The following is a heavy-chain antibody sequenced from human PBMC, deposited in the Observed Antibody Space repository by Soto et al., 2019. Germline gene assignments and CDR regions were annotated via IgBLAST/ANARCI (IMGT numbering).Heavy chain of an antibody. CDR3: ARVYGDYLDY. CDR2: IYYSGST. V-gene: IGHV4-31*03. J-gene: IGHJ4*02. Sequence: SETLSLTCTVSGGSTSSGGYYWTWIRQHPGKGLEWIGHIYYSGSTYYNSSLKSRLTISVGTSENQFSLKLSSVTAADTAVYYCARVYGDYLDYWGQGTLVTVSS. CDR1: GGSTSSGGYY. D-gene: IGHD4-17*01.